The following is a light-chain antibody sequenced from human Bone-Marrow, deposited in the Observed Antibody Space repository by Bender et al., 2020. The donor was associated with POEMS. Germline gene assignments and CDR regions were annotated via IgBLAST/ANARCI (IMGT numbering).Light chain of an antibody. CDR1: RSNIGAGYD. J-gene: IGLJ3*02. Sequence: QSVLTQPPSVSGAPGQRVTISCIGSRSNIGAGYDVRWYQQLPGRAPTLLIYGDTKRPSGVPDRFSGSKSGTSVSLAITGLQAEDEADYYCQSFDTSLSGWVFGAGTKLTV. CDR3: QSFDTSLSGWV. V-gene: IGLV1-40*01. CDR2: GDT.